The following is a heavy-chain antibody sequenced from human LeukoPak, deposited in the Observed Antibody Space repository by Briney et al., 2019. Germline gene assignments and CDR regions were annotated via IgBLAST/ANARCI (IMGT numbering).Heavy chain of an antibody. CDR3: ARALNDYGDYVFDY. V-gene: IGHV3-30*04. D-gene: IGHD4-17*01. Sequence: GRSLRLSCVASGFTFTGHSMHWVRQAPGKGLEWVAVVAHDEKTIFYADSLKGRFTVSRDNSKNTVYLQMNSLRAEDTAVYYCARALNDYGDYVFDYWGQGTLVTVSS. CDR2: VAHDEKTI. CDR1: GFTFTGHS. J-gene: IGHJ4*02.